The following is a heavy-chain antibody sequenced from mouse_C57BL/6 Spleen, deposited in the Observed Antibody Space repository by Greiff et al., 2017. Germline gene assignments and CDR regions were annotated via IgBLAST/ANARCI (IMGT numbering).Heavy chain of an antibody. CDR1: GYTFTDYE. CDR3: TRYYSNYYAMDY. J-gene: IGHJ4*01. D-gene: IGHD2-5*01. Sequence: VQLQQSGAELVRPGASVTLSCKASGYTFTDYEMHWVKQTPVHGLEWIGAIDPDTGGTDYNQKFKGKAILAADKSSSTAYMELRSLTSEDSAVYYCTRYYSNYYAMDYWGQGTSVTVSS. CDR2: IDPDTGGT. V-gene: IGHV1-15*01.